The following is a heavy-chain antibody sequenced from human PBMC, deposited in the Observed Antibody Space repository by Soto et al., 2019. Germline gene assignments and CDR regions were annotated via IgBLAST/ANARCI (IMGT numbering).Heavy chain of an antibody. V-gene: IGHV1-69*01. CDR1: GGTFSSYA. CDR2: IIPIFGTA. D-gene: IGHD4-17*01. CDR3: EVTVTTHYGMDV. Sequence: QVQLVQSGAEVKKPGSSVKVSCKASGGTFSSYAISWVRQAPGQGLEWMGGIIPIFGTANYAQKFQGRVTITADESTSTAYIELSSLRSEDTAVYYCEVTVTTHYGMDVWGHGNTVTVSS. J-gene: IGHJ6*02.